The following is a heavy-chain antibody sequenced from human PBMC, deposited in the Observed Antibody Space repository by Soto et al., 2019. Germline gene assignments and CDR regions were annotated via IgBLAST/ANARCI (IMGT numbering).Heavy chain of an antibody. CDR3: AKEIVLEPVVMGGSYYYYYGMDV. J-gene: IGHJ6*02. CDR2: ISGSGGST. V-gene: IGHV3-23*01. D-gene: IGHD2-2*01. Sequence: GSLRLSCAASGFTFSSYAMSSVRQAPGKGLEWVSTISGSGGSTYYADSVKGRFTISRDNSKNTLYLQMNSLRAEDTAVYYCAKEIVLEPVVMGGSYYYYYGMDVWGQGTTVTVSS. CDR1: GFTFSSYA.